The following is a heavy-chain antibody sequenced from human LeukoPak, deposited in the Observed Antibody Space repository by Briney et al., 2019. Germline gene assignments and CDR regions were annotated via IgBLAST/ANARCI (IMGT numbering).Heavy chain of an antibody. CDR1: GGTFSSYA. Sequence: SVTVSCKASGGTFSSYAISWVRQAPGQGLEWMGGIIPIFGTANYAQKFQGRVTITADESTSTAYMELSSLRSEDTAVYYCARGTYSSGWYLDWFDPWGQGTLDTVSS. CDR2: IIPIFGTA. D-gene: IGHD6-19*01. J-gene: IGHJ5*02. V-gene: IGHV1-69*01. CDR3: ARGTYSSGWYLDWFDP.